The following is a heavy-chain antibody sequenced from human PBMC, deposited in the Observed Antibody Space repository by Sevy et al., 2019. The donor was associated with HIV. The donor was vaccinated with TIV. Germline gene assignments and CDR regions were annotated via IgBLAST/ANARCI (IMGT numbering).Heavy chain of an antibody. CDR2: ISSSSNDI. CDR1: GFIFSNYN. CDR3: ARKMELLVPDY. Sequence: GGSLRLSCAASGFIFSNYNMNWVRQAPGKGLEWVSYISSSSNDIYYADSVKGRFTISRDNAKNSLYLQMNSLRAEDTAVYYCARKMELLVPDYWGQGTLVTVSS. J-gene: IGHJ4*02. D-gene: IGHD2-21*02. V-gene: IGHV3-21*01.